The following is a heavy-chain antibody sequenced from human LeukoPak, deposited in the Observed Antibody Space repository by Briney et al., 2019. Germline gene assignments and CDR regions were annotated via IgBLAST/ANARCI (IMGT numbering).Heavy chain of an antibody. CDR2: IYYSGST. J-gene: IGHJ4*02. V-gene: IGHV4-39*07. Sequence: PSETLSLTCTVSGGSISSSSYYWGWIRQPPGKGLEWIGSIYYSGSTYYNPSLKSRVTISVDTSKNQFSLKLSSVTAADTAVYYCASKDGYSSSWYYFDYWGQGTLVTVSS. CDR3: ASKDGYSSSWYYFDY. CDR1: GGSISSSSYY. D-gene: IGHD6-13*01.